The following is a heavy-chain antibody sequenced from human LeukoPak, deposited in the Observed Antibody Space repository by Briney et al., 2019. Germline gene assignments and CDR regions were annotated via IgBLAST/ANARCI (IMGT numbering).Heavy chain of an antibody. CDR2: INSDGSST. CDR1: GFTFSSYW. Sequence: GGSLRLSCAASGFTFSSYWMHWVRQAPGKGLVWVSRINSDGSSTSYADSVKGRFTISRDNAKNALYLQMNSLRAEDTAVYYCARGRLRFLEWLIYYYYGMDVWGQGTTVTVSS. V-gene: IGHV3-74*01. D-gene: IGHD3-3*01. CDR3: ARGRLRFLEWLIYYYYGMDV. J-gene: IGHJ6*02.